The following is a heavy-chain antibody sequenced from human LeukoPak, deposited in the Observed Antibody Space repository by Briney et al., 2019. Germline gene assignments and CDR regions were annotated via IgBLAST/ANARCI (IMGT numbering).Heavy chain of an antibody. CDR2: IRYEGSNK. D-gene: IGHD3-10*01. Sequence: GGSLRLSCVASGFNFSTYGMHWVRQAPGKGLEWVAFIRYEGSNKYYADSVTGRFTISRDNSKNTLYLQMNSLRAEDTAVYYCARVGYYGSGVVDYWGQGALVTVSS. CDR3: ARVGYYGSGVVDY. CDR1: GFNFSTYG. V-gene: IGHV3-30*02. J-gene: IGHJ4*02.